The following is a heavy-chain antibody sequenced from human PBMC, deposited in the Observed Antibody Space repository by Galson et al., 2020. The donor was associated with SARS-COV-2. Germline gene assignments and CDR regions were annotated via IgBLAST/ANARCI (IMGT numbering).Heavy chain of an antibody. CDR1: GYTFTGYY. J-gene: IGHJ3*02. V-gene: IGHV1-2*02. CDR2: INPNSGGT. Sequence: ASVKVSCKASGYTFTGYYMHWVRQAPGQGLEWMGWINPNSGGTNYAQTFQGRVTMTRDTSISTAYMELSRLRSDDTAVYYCARAGRARITIFGVVRDAFDIWGQGTMVTVSS. CDR3: ARAGRARITIFGVVRDAFDI. D-gene: IGHD3-3*01.